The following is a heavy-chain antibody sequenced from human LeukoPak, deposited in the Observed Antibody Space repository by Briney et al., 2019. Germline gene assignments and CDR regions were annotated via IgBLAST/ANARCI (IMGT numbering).Heavy chain of an antibody. CDR2: IYHSGGT. J-gene: IGHJ4*02. D-gene: IGHD4-17*01. CDR1: GGSISSGGYS. CDR3: ARAYGDADYFDY. Sequence: SETLSLTCAVSGGSISSGGYSWSWIRQPPGKGLEWIGYIYHSGGTYYNPSLKSRVTISVDRSKNQFSVKLSSVTAADTAVYYCARAYGDADYFDYWGQGTLVTVSS. V-gene: IGHV4-30-2*01.